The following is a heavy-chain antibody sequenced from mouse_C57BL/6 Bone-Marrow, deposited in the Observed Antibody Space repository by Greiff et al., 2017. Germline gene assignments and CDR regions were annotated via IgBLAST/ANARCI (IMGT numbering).Heavy chain of an antibody. CDR2: LNPGSGGT. D-gene: IGHD1-1*02. CDR1: GYAFTNYL. CDR3: ARGLWYFDY. Sequence: QVQLQQSGAELVRPGTSVKVSCKASGYAFTNYLIEWVKQRPGQGLEWIGVLNPGSGGTNYNEKFKGKATLTADKSSSTAYMQLSSLTSEDSAVYFCARGLWYFDYWGQGTTLTVSS. V-gene: IGHV1-54*01. J-gene: IGHJ2*01.